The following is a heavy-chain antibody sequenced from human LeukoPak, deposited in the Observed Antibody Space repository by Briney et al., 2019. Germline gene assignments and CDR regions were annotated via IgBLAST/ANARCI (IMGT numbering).Heavy chain of an antibody. CDR2: IYYSGST. V-gene: IGHV4-59*08. CDR3: ARRHIWGPYYFDY. Sequence: SETLSLTCTVSGGSISSYYWSWIRQPPGKGLEWIGYIYYSGSTNYNPSLKSRVTISVDTSKNQFSLKLSSVTAADTAVYYCARRHIWGPYYFDYWGQGTLVTVSS. J-gene: IGHJ4*02. D-gene: IGHD3-16*01. CDR1: GGSISSYY.